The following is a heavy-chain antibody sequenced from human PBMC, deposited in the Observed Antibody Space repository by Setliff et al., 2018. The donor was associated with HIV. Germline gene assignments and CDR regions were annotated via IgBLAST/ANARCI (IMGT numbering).Heavy chain of an antibody. CDR2: INHSGST. CDR1: GGSFSGYY. J-gene: IGHJ2*01. D-gene: IGHD3-22*01. CDR3: ARQDYYYDSSGYYRWWEPFSGYFDL. Sequence: SETLSLTCAVYGGSFSGYYWSWIRQPPGKGLEWIGEINHSGSTNYNPSLKSRVTISVDTSKNQFSLKLSSVTAADTAVYYCARQDYYYDSSGYYRWWEPFSGYFDLWGRGTLVTVSS. V-gene: IGHV4-34*01.